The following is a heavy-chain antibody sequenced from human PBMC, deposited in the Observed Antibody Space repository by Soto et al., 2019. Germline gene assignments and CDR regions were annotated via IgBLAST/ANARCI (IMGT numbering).Heavy chain of an antibody. D-gene: IGHD2-15*01. Sequence: SETLSLTCTVSGGSISSSSYYWGWIRQPPGKGLEWIGSIYYSGSTYYNPSLKSRVTISVDTSKNQFSLKLSSVTAADTAVYYSARHTPEISISDHWGQGTLVTVS. CDR1: GGSISSSSYY. CDR2: IYYSGST. CDR3: ARHTPEISISDH. V-gene: IGHV4-39*01. J-gene: IGHJ4*02.